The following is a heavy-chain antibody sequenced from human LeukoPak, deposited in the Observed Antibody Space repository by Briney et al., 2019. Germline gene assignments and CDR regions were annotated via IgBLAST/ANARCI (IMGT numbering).Heavy chain of an antibody. V-gene: IGHV3-48*03. CDR1: GFIFSSYE. CDR2: TSNSGSTK. D-gene: IGHD2-15*01. Sequence: PGRSLRLSCAASGFIFSSYEMNWVRQAPGKGLEWVSYTSNSGSTKYYADSVKGRFTISRDNAKNSLYLQMSSLRAEDTAVYYCARVLGSDHINGYFDSWGQGTLVTVSS. CDR3: ARVLGSDHINGYFDS. J-gene: IGHJ4*02.